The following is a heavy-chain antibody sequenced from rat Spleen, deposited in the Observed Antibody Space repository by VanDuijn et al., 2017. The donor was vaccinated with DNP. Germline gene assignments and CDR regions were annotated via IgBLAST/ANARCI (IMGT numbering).Heavy chain of an antibody. D-gene: IGHD1-9*01. Sequence: QLQESGPGLVKPSQSLSLTCSVTGYSITSGYGWNWIRKFPGNKLEWLGSINSAGSTNYNPPLKSQIAITRDTSKNQVLLQLTSVTTEDTATYYCARSGTYYGYNSVGYYVMDVWGQGASVTVSS. CDR2: INSAGST. J-gene: IGHJ4*01. V-gene: IGHV3-3*01. CDR3: ARSGTYYGYNSVGYYVMDV. CDR1: GYSITSGYG.